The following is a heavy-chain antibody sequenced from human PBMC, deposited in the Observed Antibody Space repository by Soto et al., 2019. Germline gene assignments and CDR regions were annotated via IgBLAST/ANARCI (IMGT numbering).Heavy chain of an antibody. CDR3: ARHEGYSSSWEIAYFDY. Sequence: SETLSLTCTVSGGSISSSSYYWGWIRQPPGKGLEWIGSIYYSGSTYYNPSLKSRVTISVDTSKNQFSLKLSSVTAADTAVYYCARHEGYSSSWEIAYFDYLGQGNLVTVS. CDR1: GGSISSSSYY. CDR2: IYYSGST. J-gene: IGHJ4*02. V-gene: IGHV4-39*01. D-gene: IGHD6-13*01.